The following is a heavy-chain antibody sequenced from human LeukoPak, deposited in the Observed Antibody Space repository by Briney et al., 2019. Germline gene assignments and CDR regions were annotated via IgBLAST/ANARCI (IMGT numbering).Heavy chain of an antibody. CDR2: INHSGGT. D-gene: IGHD3-10*01. CDR1: GGSFSGYY. J-gene: IGHJ6*04. V-gene: IGHV4-34*01. Sequence: SETLSLTCAVYGGSFSGYYWSWIRQPPGKGLEWIGEINHSGGTNYNPSLKSRVTISVDTSKNQFSLKLSSVTAADTAVYYCARGRYYGSGSYYSVGPRRGMDVWGKGTTVTVSS. CDR3: ARGRYYGSGSYYSVGPRRGMDV.